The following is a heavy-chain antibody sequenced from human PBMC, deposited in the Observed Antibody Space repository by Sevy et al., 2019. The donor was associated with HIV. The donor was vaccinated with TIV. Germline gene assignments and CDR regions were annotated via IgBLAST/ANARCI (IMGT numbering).Heavy chain of an antibody. CDR1: GFTFSSYG. D-gene: IGHD6-19*01. CDR2: IWYDGSNK. CDR3: AKVGTRSGWYSYYYYYMDV. V-gene: IGHV3-33*06. Sequence: GGSLRLSCAASGFTFSSYGMHWVRQAPGKGLEWVAVIWYDGSNKYYADSVKGRFTISRDNSKNTLYLQMNSLRAEDTAVYYCAKVGTRSGWYSYYYYYMDVWGKWTTVTVSS. J-gene: IGHJ6*03.